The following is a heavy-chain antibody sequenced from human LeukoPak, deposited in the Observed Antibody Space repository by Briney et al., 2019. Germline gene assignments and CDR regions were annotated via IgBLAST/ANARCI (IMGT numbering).Heavy chain of an antibody. CDR1: GGSISSYY. CDR3: ARDRGSTTVETYLVGPDY. Sequence: SETLSLTCTVSGGSISSYYWSWIRQPPGKGLEWIGYIYYSGSTNYNPSLKSRVTISVDTSKNQFSLKLSSVTAADTAVYYCARDRGSTTVETYLVGPDYWGQGTLVTVSS. V-gene: IGHV4-59*01. CDR2: IYYSGST. J-gene: IGHJ4*02. D-gene: IGHD4-23*01.